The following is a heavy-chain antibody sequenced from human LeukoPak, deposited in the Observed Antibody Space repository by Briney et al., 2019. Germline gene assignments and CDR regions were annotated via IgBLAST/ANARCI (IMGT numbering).Heavy chain of an antibody. Sequence: ASVKVSCKASGGTFSSYAISWVRQAPGQGLEWMGGIIPIFGTANYAQKFQGRVTITADESTSTAYMELSSLRSDDTAVYYCARDSGSGWFPNWFDPWGQGTLVTVSS. D-gene: IGHD6-19*01. V-gene: IGHV1-69*01. CDR1: GGTFSSYA. CDR2: IIPIFGTA. J-gene: IGHJ5*02. CDR3: ARDSGSGWFPNWFDP.